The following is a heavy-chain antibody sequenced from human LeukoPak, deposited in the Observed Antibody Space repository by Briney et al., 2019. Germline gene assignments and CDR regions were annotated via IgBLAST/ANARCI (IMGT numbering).Heavy chain of an antibody. CDR3: ARRDDYGDY. CDR2: ISSSSSYI. J-gene: IGHJ4*02. V-gene: IGHV3-21*01. CDR1: GFTLGSANA. Sequence: GGSLRLSCAASGFTLGSANAMTWVRQAPGKGLEWVSSISSSSSYIYYADSVKGRFTISRDNAKNSLYLQMNSLRAEDTAVYYCARRDDYGDYWGQGTLVTVSS. D-gene: IGHD5-24*01.